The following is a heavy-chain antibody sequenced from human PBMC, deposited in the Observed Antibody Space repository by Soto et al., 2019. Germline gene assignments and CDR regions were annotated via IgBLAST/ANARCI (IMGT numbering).Heavy chain of an antibody. CDR1: GFTFTNGW. CDR2: ITTENEGGTT. V-gene: IGHV3-15*01. D-gene: IGHD4-17*01. CDR3: TTNSFYADPAY. Sequence: PGGSLRLSCAASGFTFTNGWMSWVRQAPGKRLEWVAMITTENEGGTTNYAAPVKGRFTISRDDSEQTLYLHMNSLKTEDSAVYFCTTNSFYADPAYWGQGTLVTSPQ. J-gene: IGHJ4*02.